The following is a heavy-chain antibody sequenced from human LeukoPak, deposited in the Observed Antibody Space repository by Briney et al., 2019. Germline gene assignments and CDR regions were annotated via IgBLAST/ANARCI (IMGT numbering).Heavy chain of an antibody. J-gene: IGHJ4*02. CDR1: GYTFSHFG. Sequence: ASVKVSCKTSGYTFSHFGVTWVRQAPGQGLEWMGWISPFNGNTDYARQLQGRVTMTTDTSTSTAYLELRSLKSNDTAVYYCARDAEQMSDYWGQGTLVTVSS. CDR3: ARDAEQMSDY. D-gene: IGHD1/OR15-1a*01. CDR2: ISPFNGNT. V-gene: IGHV1-18*01.